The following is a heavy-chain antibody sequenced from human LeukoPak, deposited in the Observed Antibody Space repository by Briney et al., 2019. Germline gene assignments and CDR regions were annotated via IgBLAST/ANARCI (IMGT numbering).Heavy chain of an antibody. D-gene: IGHD1-1*01. CDR3: ARVEKGGTVDY. CDR1: GDTFSSYA. V-gene: IGHV1-69*05. Sequence: GSSVKVSCMASGDTFSSYAISWVRQAPGQGLEWMGRIIPIFGTANYAQKFQGRVTITTDESTSTAYMELSSLRSEDTAVYYCARVEKGGTVDYWGQGALVTVSS. CDR2: IIPIFGTA. J-gene: IGHJ4*02.